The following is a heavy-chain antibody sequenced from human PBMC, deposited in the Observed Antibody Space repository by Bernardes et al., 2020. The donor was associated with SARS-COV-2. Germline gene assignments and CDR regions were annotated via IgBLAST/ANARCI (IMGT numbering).Heavy chain of an antibody. CDR2: IVVSSGNT. CDR3: AADLGYCGGDCFDY. J-gene: IGHJ4*02. D-gene: IGHD2-21*01. CDR1: GFTFTSSA. V-gene: IGHV1-58*02. Sequence: SVQVSRQASGFTFTSSAMQWLRQARGQRLEWIGRIVVSSGNTNYAQKFQERVTITRDMSTSTAYMELSSLRSEDTAVYYCAADLGYCGGDCFDYWGQGTLVTVSA.